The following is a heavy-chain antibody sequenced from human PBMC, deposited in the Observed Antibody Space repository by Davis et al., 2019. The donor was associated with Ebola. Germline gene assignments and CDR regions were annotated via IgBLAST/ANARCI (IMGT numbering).Heavy chain of an antibody. Sequence: GESLKISCEGSGYIFSSLWIAWVRDMPGKGLEWMGIIHPGDADTRYSPSFQGQVTISADKSSSTAYLQWDSLKASDTAMYYCARRVGGGNLYYFDYWGQGTLVTVSS. J-gene: IGHJ4*02. CDR1: GYIFSSLW. V-gene: IGHV5-51*01. CDR3: ARRVGGGNLYYFDY. CDR2: IHPGDADT. D-gene: IGHD4-23*01.